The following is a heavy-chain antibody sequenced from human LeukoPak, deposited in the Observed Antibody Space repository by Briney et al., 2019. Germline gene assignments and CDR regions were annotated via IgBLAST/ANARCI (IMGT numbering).Heavy chain of an antibody. CDR3: ARGQWLPIDNWFDP. CDR2: INHSGST. D-gene: IGHD6-19*01. V-gene: IGHV4-34*01. J-gene: IGHJ5*02. CDR1: GGSFSGYY. Sequence: SETLSLTCAVYGGSFSGYYWSWLRQPPGQGLEWIGEINHSGSTNYNPSLKSRVTISVDTSKNQFSLKLSSVTAADTAVYYCARGQWLPIDNWFDPWGQGTLVTVSS.